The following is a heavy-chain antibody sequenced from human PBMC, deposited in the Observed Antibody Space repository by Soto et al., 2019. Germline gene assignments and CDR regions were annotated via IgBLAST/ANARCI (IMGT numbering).Heavy chain of an antibody. CDR3: ARDSLDYGVAFDI. CDR2: INPNSGGT. D-gene: IGHD4-17*01. Sequence: ASVKDSCKASGYTFTVYYMHWVRQAPGQGLEWMGWINPNSGGTNYAQKFQGWVTMTRDTSISTAYMELSRLRSDDTAVYYCARDSLDYGVAFDIWGQGTMVTVSS. J-gene: IGHJ3*02. V-gene: IGHV1-2*04. CDR1: GYTFTVYY.